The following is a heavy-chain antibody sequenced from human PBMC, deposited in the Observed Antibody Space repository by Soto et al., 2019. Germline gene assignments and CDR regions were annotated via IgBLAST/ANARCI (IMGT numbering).Heavy chain of an antibody. V-gene: IGHV4-34*01. CDR1: GGSFSAYY. CDR3: ARSGRQQLVRRNWFDL. Sequence: QVQLQQWGAGLLKPSETLSLTCAVYGGSFSAYYWNWIRQPPGKELEWIGEINPSGSTIYNPSLKSRVTISVDTSKNQFSLNLSSVTAADTAVYYGARSGRQQLVRRNWFDLWGQGTLVTVSS. J-gene: IGHJ5*02. D-gene: IGHD6-13*01. CDR2: INPSGST.